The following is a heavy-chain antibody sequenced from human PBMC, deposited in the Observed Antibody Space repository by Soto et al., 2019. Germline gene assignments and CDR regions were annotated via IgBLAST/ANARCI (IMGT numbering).Heavy chain of an antibody. CDR3: AKGRSYYYYYGVDV. CDR1: GFTVSSYY. CDR2: IYSAGSA. J-gene: IGHJ6*02. Sequence: GGSLRLSCAASGFTVSSYYMSWVRQAPGKGLEWVSVIYSAGSADYTDSVKGRFTISRDNSKNTLYLQISSLRAEDTAVYYCAKGRSYYYYYGVDVWGQGTTVTVSS. V-gene: IGHV3-66*01.